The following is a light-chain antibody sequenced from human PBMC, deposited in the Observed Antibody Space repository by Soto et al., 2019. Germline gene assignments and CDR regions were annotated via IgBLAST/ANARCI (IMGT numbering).Light chain of an antibody. Sequence: EIVMTQSPATLSVSPGEIATLSFRASESVSSNFLAWYQQKPGQAPRLLIYGASNRATGIPDRFSGSGSETDFTLTISRLEPEDFAVYYCQQYGSSPRTFGQGTKVDIK. CDR1: ESVSSNF. J-gene: IGKJ1*01. CDR3: QQYGSSPRT. V-gene: IGKV3-20*01. CDR2: GAS.